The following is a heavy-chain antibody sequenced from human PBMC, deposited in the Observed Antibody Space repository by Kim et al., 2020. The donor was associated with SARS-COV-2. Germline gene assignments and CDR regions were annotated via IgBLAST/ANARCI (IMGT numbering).Heavy chain of an antibody. J-gene: IGHJ5*02. Sequence: GGSLRLSCAASGFTFSSYSMNWVRQAPGKGLEWVSSISSSSSYIYYADSVKGRFTISRDNAKNSLYLQMNSLRAEDTAVYYCARDRAARTQSPHPFRFDPWGQGTLGTVSA. CDR1: GFTFSSYS. CDR2: ISSSSSYI. D-gene: IGHD6-6*01. CDR3: ARDRAARTQSPHPFRFDP. V-gene: IGHV3-21*01.